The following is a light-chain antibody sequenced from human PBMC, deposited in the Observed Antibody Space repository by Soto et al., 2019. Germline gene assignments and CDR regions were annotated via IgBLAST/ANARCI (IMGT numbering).Light chain of an antibody. J-gene: IGKJ3*01. CDR3: QQLNSYPLT. V-gene: IGKV1-9*01. CDR2: AAS. Sequence: DIQLTQSPSFLSASVGDRVTITCRASQGISSYLAWYQQKPGKAPKFLIYAASTLQSGVPSRFSGSGYGTEFTLTLSSLQPEDFATYYYQQLNSYPLTFGPGTKVDIK. CDR1: QGISSY.